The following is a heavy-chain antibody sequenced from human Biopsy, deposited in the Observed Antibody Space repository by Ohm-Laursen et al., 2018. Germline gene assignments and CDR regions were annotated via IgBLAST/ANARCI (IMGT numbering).Heavy chain of an antibody. J-gene: IGHJ4*02. CDR3: ARDRWPHVTLLGLVVFDF. CDR2: IIPMLGTV. D-gene: IGHD3-3*01. Sequence: SSVKVSCKASGGPFQMYGVTWVRQAPGQGLGWMGGIIPMLGTVQYARKLRGRVTITADKPTSTAYMELTSLTSDDAAVYYCARDRWPHVTLLGLVVFDFWGQGTLVIVSS. V-gene: IGHV1-69*06. CDR1: GGPFQMYG.